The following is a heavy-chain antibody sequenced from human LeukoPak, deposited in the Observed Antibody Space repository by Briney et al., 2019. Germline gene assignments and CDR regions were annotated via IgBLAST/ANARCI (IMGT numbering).Heavy chain of an antibody. CDR3: AREYSGYETDPNFDS. Sequence: ASVKVSCKASGYTFTSYGISWVRQAPGQGLEWMGWISAYNGNTNYAQKLQGRVTMTTDTSTSTAYMELRSLRSDDTAVYYCAREYSGYETDPNFDSWGQGTLVTVSS. J-gene: IGHJ4*02. CDR2: ISAYNGNT. D-gene: IGHD5-12*01. CDR1: GYTFTSYG. V-gene: IGHV1-18*01.